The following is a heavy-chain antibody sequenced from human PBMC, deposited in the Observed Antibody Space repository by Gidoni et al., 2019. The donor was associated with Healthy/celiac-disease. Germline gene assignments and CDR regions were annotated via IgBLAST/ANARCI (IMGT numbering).Heavy chain of an antibody. Sequence: EVQLVESGGGLVQPGGSLRISCAASGFTFSSYSMNWVRQAPGKGLEWVSYISSSSSTISYADSVKGRFTISRDNAKNSLYLQMNSLRDEDTAVYYCARGTTVTTGWFDPWGQGTLVTVSS. CDR2: ISSSSSTI. CDR1: GFTFSSYS. J-gene: IGHJ5*02. CDR3: ARGTTVTTGWFDP. D-gene: IGHD4-17*01. V-gene: IGHV3-48*02.